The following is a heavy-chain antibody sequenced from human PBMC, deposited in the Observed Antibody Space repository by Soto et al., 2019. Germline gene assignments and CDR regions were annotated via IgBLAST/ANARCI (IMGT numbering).Heavy chain of an antibody. CDR2: INAGNGNT. V-gene: IGHV1-3*01. CDR3: ARLGYCSGGSCRRGNWFDP. Sequence: ASVKVSCKASGYTFTSYGIHWVRQAPGQRLEWTGWINAGNGNTNYSEKFQGRVTITRNTSMSTGYMELSSLRSEDTAVYYCARLGYCSGGSCRRGNWFDPWGQGTLVTVSS. CDR1: GYTFTSYG. D-gene: IGHD2-15*01. J-gene: IGHJ5*02.